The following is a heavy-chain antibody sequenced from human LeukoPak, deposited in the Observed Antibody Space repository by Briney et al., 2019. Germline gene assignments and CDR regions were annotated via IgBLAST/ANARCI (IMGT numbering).Heavy chain of an antibody. CDR3: ATELGTAFDY. CDR2: INPSGGST. Sequence: GASVNVSCKASGYTFTSYYMHWVRQAPGQGLEWMGIINPSGGSTSYAQKFQGRVTMTRDMSTSTVYMELSSLRSEDTAVYYCATELGTAFDYWGQGTLVTVSS. CDR1: GYTFTSYY. D-gene: IGHD7-27*01. V-gene: IGHV1-46*01. J-gene: IGHJ4*02.